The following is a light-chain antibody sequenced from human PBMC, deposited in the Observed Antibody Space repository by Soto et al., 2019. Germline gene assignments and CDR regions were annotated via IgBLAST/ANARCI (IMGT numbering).Light chain of an antibody. CDR3: LLYFAGHVRL. CDR2: STS. V-gene: IGLV7-43*01. CDR1: TGEVTSGYV. Sequence: QTVVTQEPSLTVSPGGTVTLTCASSTGEVTSGYVPNWIQKKPGQAPRSLIFSTSNKHSWTPARFSGSLLGGKAALTLSGVQPEDEAEYYCLLYFAGHVRLFGGGTKLTVL. J-gene: IGLJ2*01.